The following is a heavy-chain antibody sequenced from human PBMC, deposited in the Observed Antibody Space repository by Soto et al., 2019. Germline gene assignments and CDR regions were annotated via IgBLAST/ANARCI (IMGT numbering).Heavy chain of an antibody. J-gene: IGHJ6*02. Sequence: EVQLVESAGGLVKPGGSLRLSCVASGFSFNEDWMNWVRQAPGQGLEWVGRIKTSAGGGATNYAAPVQGRFTISRDDSKNTLYLHMNSLRTEDTAIYYCTTGSVEGIWGQGTTVIVSS. D-gene: IGHD2-15*01. CDR2: IKTSAGGGAT. CDR3: TTGSVEGI. V-gene: IGHV3-15*07. CDR1: GFSFNEDW.